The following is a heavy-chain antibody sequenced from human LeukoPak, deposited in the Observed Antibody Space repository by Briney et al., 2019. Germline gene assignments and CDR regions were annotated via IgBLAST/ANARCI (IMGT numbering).Heavy chain of an antibody. Sequence: PSETLSLTCAVYGGSFSGYYWSWIRQPPGKGLEWIGEINHSGSTNYNPSLKSRVTISVDTSKNQFSLKLSSVTAADTAVYYCARSKPIYNVVVGRHNLFEPWGQGTLVTVSS. CDR1: GGSFSGYY. J-gene: IGHJ5*01. D-gene: IGHD2-2*01. V-gene: IGHV4-34*01. CDR2: INHSGST. CDR3: ARSKPIYNVVVGRHNLFEP.